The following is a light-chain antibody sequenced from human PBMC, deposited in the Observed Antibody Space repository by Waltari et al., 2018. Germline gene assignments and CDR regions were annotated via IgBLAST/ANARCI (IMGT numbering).Light chain of an antibody. Sequence: QSALTQPASVSGSPGQSITISCTGTSSDVGGYNLVSWYQQHPGKAPKLMIYEGSKRPSGVSNRCSGSKSGNTASLTISGLQAEDEADYYCCSYAGSSWVFGGGTKLTVL. J-gene: IGLJ3*02. CDR1: SSDVGGYNL. CDR3: CSYAGSSWV. V-gene: IGLV2-23*01. CDR2: EGS.